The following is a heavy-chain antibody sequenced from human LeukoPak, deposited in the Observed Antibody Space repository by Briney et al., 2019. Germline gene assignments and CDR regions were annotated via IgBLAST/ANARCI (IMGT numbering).Heavy chain of an antibody. V-gene: IGHV3-7*01. CDR3: AKGPRARAYYYYYMDV. CDR1: GFTSSGSW. J-gene: IGHJ6*03. Sequence: QPGGSLRLSCAASGFTSSGSWMSWVRQAPGKGLEWVADMNPDGSVKYYVDSVTGRFTISRDNAKNSLYLLMDNLRAEDTAVYYCAKGPRARAYYYYYMDVWGKGTTVTVSS. CDR2: MNPDGSVK.